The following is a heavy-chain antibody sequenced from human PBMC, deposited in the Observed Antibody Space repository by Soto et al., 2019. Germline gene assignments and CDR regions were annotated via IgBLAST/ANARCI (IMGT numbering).Heavy chain of an antibody. CDR3: ARGGTPIDY. V-gene: IGHV1-18*01. CDR1: GYTFTNFG. D-gene: IGHD3-16*01. J-gene: IGHJ4*02. CDR2: ISAYNGNT. Sequence: QVHLVQSGAEVKKPGASVKVSCTASGYTFTNFGISWVRQAPGQGLAWMGWISAYNGNTNYAQKFQGRVTMTTDTSTSTAYREPRSLRSDDTAVYYGARGGTPIDYWGQGTLVTVSS.